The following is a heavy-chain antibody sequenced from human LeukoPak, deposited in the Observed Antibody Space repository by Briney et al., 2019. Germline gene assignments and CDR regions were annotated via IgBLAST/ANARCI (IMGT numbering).Heavy chain of an antibody. CDR3: AKDDYGDPKGAFDI. J-gene: IGHJ3*02. D-gene: IGHD4-17*01. Sequence: GGSLRLSCAASGFTFDDYAMRWVRQAPGKGLEWVSGISWNSGSIGYADSVKGRFTISRDNAKNSLYLQMNSLRAEDTASYYCAKDDYGDPKGAFDIWGQGTMVTVSS. V-gene: IGHV3-9*01. CDR1: GFTFDDYA. CDR2: ISWNSGSI.